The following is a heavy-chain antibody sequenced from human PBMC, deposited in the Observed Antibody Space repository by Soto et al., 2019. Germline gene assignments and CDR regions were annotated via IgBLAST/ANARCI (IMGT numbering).Heavy chain of an antibody. CDR2: ISHRGAT. CDR3: ARALYLEPFDI. CDR1: GYSIDRGYY. V-gene: IGHV4-38-2*02. D-gene: IGHD3-3*01. Sequence: SETLSLTCSVSGYSIDRGYYWGWIRQAPERGLEWIGSISHRGATSYTPSLKSRVTMSVDMSKNQVSLKLKSVTAADTAMYYCARALYLEPFDIWGQGTKVTVSS. J-gene: IGHJ3*02.